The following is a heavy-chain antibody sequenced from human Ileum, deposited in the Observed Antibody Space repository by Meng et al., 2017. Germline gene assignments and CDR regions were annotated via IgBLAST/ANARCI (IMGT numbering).Heavy chain of an antibody. CDR3: ARDFSGWSTDAYYFDY. V-gene: IGHV1-46*01. J-gene: IGHJ4*02. D-gene: IGHD6-19*01. CDR2: INPSSGST. CDR1: GYTFTSYY. Sequence: ASVKVSCKASGYTFTSYYMHWVRQAPGQGLEWMGIINPSSGSTNYAQKFQGRVTMTRDTSTSTVYMELSSLRSEDTAVYYCARDFSGWSTDAYYFDYWGQGTLVTVSS.